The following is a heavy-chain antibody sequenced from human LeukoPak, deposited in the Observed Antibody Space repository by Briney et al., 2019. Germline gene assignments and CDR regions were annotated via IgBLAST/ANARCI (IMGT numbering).Heavy chain of an antibody. V-gene: IGHV1-69*05. J-gene: IGHJ4*02. CDR1: GGTFSSYA. CDR2: IIPIFGTA. D-gene: IGHD1-26*01. CDR3: AREAYSGSPPQPYYFDY. Sequence: SVRVSCKASGGTFSSYAISWVRQAPGQGLEWMGGIIPIFGTANYAQKFQGRVTITTDESTSTAYMELSSLRSEDTAVYYCAREAYSGSPPQPYYFDYWGQGTLVTVSS.